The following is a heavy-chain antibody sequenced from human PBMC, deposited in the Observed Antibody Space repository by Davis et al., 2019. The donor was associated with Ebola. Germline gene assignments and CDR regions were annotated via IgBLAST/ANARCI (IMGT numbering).Heavy chain of an antibody. CDR3: ACLQLGIADYFDY. Sequence: AASVKVSCKASGYTFTSYAMQWVRQAPGQGLEWMGIINPSGGSTTYAQKFQGRVTMTRDTSTSTVYMELSSLRSEDTAVYYCACLQLGIADYFDYWGQGTLVTVSS. CDR2: INPSGGST. V-gene: IGHV1-46*01. J-gene: IGHJ4*02. D-gene: IGHD6-13*01. CDR1: GYTFTSYA.